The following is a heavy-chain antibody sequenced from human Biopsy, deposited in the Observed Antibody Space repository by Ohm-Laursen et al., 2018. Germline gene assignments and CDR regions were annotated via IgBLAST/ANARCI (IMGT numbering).Heavy chain of an antibody. CDR1: GDSISNSY. CDR2: FYSSGSS. V-gene: IGHV4-4*07. J-gene: IGHJ4*02. Sequence: TLSLTCIVSGDSISNSYWTWIRQPAGKGLEWIGRFYSSGSSSYNPSLKSRVTMSIDASMNQFSLKLTPVTAADTAVYYCAKARTLDTAIDFDYWGQGTLVTVSS. D-gene: IGHD5-18*01. CDR3: AKARTLDTAIDFDY.